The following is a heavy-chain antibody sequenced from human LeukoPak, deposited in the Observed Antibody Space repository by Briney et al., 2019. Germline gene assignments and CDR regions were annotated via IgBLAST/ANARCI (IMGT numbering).Heavy chain of an antibody. Sequence: SETLSLTCTVSGGSISSSSYYWGWLRQPPGKGLEWIGSIYYSGSTYYNPSLKSRVTISVDTSKNPFSLKLSSVTAADTAVYYCARDVVNWRGFDYWGQGTLVTVSS. J-gene: IGHJ4*02. CDR1: GGSISSSSYY. CDR3: ARDVVNWRGFDY. CDR2: IYYSGST. D-gene: IGHD3-22*01. V-gene: IGHV4-39*07.